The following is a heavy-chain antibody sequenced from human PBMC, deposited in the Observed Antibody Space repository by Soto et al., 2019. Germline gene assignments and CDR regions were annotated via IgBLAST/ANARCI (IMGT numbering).Heavy chain of an antibody. V-gene: IGHV1-69*13. CDR1: GGTFSSYA. CDR3: ADDSSGPPPDTYYYFGMEG. Sequence: SVKVSCKASGGTFSSYAISWVRQAPGQGLEWMGGIIPIFGTANYAQKFQGRVTITADESTSTAYMELSSLRSEDTAVYYCADDSSGPPPDTYYYFGMEGWGQGTTVTVSS. D-gene: IGHD3-22*01. J-gene: IGHJ6*02. CDR2: IIPIFGTA.